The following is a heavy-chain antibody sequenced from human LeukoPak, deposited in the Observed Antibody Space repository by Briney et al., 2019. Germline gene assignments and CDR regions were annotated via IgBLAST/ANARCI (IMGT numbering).Heavy chain of an antibody. J-gene: IGHJ4*02. CDR3: ARKYGGYADY. D-gene: IGHD5-12*01. CDR2: ISGGSSSV. Sequence: PGGSLRLSCAASGFTFSGYSMTWVRQAPGKGLEWVSHISGGSSSVYYADSVKGRFTISRDNAKNSLYLQMNSLRDEDTAVYYCARKYGGYADYWGQGTLVTVSS. V-gene: IGHV3-48*02. CDR1: GFTFSGYS.